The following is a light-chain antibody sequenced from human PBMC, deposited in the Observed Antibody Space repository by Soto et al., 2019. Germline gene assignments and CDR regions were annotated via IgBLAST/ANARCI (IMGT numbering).Light chain of an antibody. Sequence: DIQMTKSPSSLSASVGDRVTITCRASQGIGNSLAWYQQKPGKVPKVLIYTASTLHSGVPSRFSGSGSGTDFTLTINSLQPEDVATYFCQKYDSVPWSFGQGTRVEI. CDR3: QKYDSVPWS. J-gene: IGKJ1*01. V-gene: IGKV1-27*01. CDR1: QGIGNS. CDR2: TAS.